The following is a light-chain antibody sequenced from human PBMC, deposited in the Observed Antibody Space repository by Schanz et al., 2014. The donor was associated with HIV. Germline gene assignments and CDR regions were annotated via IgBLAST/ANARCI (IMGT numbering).Light chain of an antibody. CDR3: QQSYSGTPYT. J-gene: IGKJ2*01. Sequence: DIQMTQSPSSLSASVGDRVTITCRASQSISISLNWYQQKPGKAPRLLIYATSLLHTGVPSRFSGSGSGTHFTLTITSLQFDDFAAYYCQQSYSGTPYTFGQGTKVEIK. V-gene: IGKV1-39*01. CDR2: ATS. CDR1: QSISIS.